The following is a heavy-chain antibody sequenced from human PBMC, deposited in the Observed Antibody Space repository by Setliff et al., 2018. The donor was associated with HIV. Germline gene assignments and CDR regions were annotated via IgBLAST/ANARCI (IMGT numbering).Heavy chain of an antibody. J-gene: IGHJ4*02. CDR1: GYSINSGYY. CDR2: IHHSGTA. Sequence: SETLSLTCAVSGYSINSGYYWGWIRQPPGKGLEWIGSIHHSGTAYDNPSLKSRVTISVDPSKNQILLRLSSVTAADTAVYYCTKNLYSSRWSPLDYWGQGTLVTVSS. D-gene: IGHD6-13*01. CDR3: TKNLYSSRWSPLDY. V-gene: IGHV4-38-2*01.